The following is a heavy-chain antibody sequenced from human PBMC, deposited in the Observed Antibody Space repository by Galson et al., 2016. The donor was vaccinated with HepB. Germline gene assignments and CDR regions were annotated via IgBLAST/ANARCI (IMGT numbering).Heavy chain of an antibody. CDR3: AKEPNYDFWSGHPFDY. V-gene: IGHV3-23*01. J-gene: IGHJ4*02. D-gene: IGHD3-3*01. Sequence: SLRLSCAASGFTFSSYALSWVRQAPGKGLEWVSVISGSGGTTYYADSVKGRFTISRDNSKNALYPQMNSLRAEDTAVYYCAKEPNYDFWSGHPFDYWGQGTLVTVSS. CDR1: GFTFSSYA. CDR2: ISGSGGTT.